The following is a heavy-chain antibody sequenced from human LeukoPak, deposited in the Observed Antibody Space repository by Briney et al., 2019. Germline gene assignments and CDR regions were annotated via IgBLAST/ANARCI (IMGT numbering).Heavy chain of an antibody. J-gene: IGHJ6*03. CDR1: GYTFTSYG. CDR2: ISAYNGNT. D-gene: IGHD4-17*01. V-gene: IGHV1-18*01. CDR3: ARDQTVTTSYYYYYMDV. Sequence: GASVKVSCKASGYTFTSYGISWVRRAPGQGLEWMGWISAYNGNTNYAQKLQGRVTMTTDTSTSTAYMELRSLRSDDTAVYYCARDQTVTTSYYYYYMDVWGKGTTVTVSS.